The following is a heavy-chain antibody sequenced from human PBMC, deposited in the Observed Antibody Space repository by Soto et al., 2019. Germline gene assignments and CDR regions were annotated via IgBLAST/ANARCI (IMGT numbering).Heavy chain of an antibody. CDR3: AKTDKFHSQSSGWANRFDS. V-gene: IGHV3-23*01. J-gene: IGHJ4*02. CDR1: GFTFSNYA. D-gene: IGHD6-19*01. Sequence: EVQLLESGGDLAQPGGSLRLICAASGFTFSNYAMTWVRQSPGKGLEWVSTITSAGSTFYGDTVKDRFTISRDNSKSTLYLQMNSLGAEDTAVYYCAKTDKFHSQSSGWANRFDSWGQGTLVTVSS. CDR2: ITSAGST.